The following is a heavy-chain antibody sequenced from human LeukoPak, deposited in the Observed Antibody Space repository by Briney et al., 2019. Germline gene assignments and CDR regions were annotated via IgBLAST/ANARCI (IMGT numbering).Heavy chain of an antibody. J-gene: IGHJ5*02. CDR3: ARGVMLHASFDWFDP. CDR2: IYYSGNT. D-gene: IGHD2-8*01. V-gene: IGHV4-31*03. CDR1: GGSISSGGYY. Sequence: SQTLSLTCTVSGGSISSGGYYWSWIRQHPGKGLEWIGYIYYSGNTYYNPSLKSRVTISVDTSKNQFSLNLNSVTAADTAVYYCARGVMLHASFDWFDPWGQGTLVTVSS.